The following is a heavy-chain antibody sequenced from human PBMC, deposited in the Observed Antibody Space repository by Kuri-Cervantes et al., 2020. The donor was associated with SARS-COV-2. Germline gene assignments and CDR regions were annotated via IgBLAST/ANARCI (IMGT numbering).Heavy chain of an antibody. CDR1: GDSMDSVYYY. D-gene: IGHD6-19*01. Sequence: LRLSCIVSGDSMDSVYYYWSWIRQPPGKGLERIGYTLYSGSPYYNPSLKSRLSISVDTSKNQFSLKLSSVTAADTAVYYCARRYGGHFHAVAAPGPYYFDYWGQGTLVTVSS. J-gene: IGHJ4*02. CDR2: TLYSGSP. V-gene: IGHV4-30-4*01. CDR3: ARRYGGHFHAVAAPGPYYFDY.